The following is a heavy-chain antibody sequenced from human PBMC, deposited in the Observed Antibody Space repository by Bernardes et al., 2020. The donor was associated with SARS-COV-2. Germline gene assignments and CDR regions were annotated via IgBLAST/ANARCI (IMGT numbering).Heavy chain of an antibody. CDR2: ISNDGSDI. CDR1: GFTFSSYA. Sequence: GGSLRLSCAASGFTFSSYAMHWVRQAPDKGLEWVAVISNDGSDIYYADSVKGRFTISRDNSKNTPYLQMNSLKTEDTALYYCAKDRGSIGTPGSWFDPWGQGTLVTVSS. V-gene: IGHV3-30*18. D-gene: IGHD6-13*01. CDR3: AKDRGSIGTPGSWFDP. J-gene: IGHJ5*02.